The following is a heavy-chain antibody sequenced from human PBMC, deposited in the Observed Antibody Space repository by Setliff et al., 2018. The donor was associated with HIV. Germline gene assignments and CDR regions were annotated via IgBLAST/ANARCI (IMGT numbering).Heavy chain of an antibody. J-gene: IGHJ4*02. CDR2: IYSSGTT. CDR3: MRGRSITIFGVAYFDF. CDR1: GVTSGDYY. V-gene: IGHV4-4*09. D-gene: IGHD3-3*01. Sequence: SETLSLTCTFSGVTSGDYYWTWIRQHPVKGLEWIGYIYSSGTTYYNPSLKSRVTISVDMSNNQFSLKVTSVTAADTAVYYCMRGRSITIFGVAYFDFWGQGTLVTVSS.